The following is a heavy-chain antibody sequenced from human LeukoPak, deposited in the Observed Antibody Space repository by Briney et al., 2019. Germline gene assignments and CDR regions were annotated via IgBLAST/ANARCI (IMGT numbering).Heavy chain of an antibody. Sequence: GGSLRLSCAASGFTFSSYAMSWVRQAPGKGLKWVSAISSSGGSTYYADSVKGRFTISRDNSKNTLYLQMNSLRAEDTAVYYCANLCISSDCVPTFGYWGQGTRVTVSS. CDR1: GFTFSSYA. D-gene: IGHD2-2*01. J-gene: IGHJ4*02. CDR2: ISSSGGST. CDR3: ANLCISSDCVPTFGY. V-gene: IGHV3-23*01.